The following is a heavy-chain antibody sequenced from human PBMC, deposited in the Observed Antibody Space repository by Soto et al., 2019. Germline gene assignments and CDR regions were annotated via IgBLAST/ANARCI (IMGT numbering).Heavy chain of an antibody. CDR1: GFTFSGYA. CDR3: AKLSSSGDGY. Sequence: GGSLRLSCAASGFTFSGYAMSWVRQGPGKGLESVSAISGSGGSTYSAAAVKGRFTISRDNSNNTLYQQMKSLRAEHTDVYYCAKLSSSGDGYWGQGTLVTVSS. J-gene: IGHJ4*02. D-gene: IGHD3-22*01. CDR2: ISGSGGST. V-gene: IGHV3-23*01.